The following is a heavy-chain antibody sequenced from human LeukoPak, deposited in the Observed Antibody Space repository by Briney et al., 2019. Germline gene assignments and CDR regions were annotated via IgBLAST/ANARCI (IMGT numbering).Heavy chain of an antibody. V-gene: IGHV1-69*04. D-gene: IGHD5-18*01. CDR3: ATDTAMAGTYYYGMDV. J-gene: IGHJ6*02. CDR2: IIPIFGIA. CDR1: GGTFSSYA. Sequence: SVNVSCKASGGTFSSYAISWVRQAPGQGLEWMGRIIPIFGIANYAQKFQGRVTITADKSTSTAYMELSSLRSEDTAVYYCATDTAMAGTYYYGMDVWGQGTTVTVSS.